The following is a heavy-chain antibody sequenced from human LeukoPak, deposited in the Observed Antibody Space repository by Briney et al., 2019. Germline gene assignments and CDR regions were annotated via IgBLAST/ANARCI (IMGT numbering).Heavy chain of an antibody. CDR3: ARDFYCSDYSCSVDY. CDR1: GDSVSSNSAA. J-gene: IGHJ4*02. D-gene: IGHD2-15*01. CDR2: TYYRSKWYN. Sequence: KTSQTLSLTCAISGDSVSSNSAAWNWIRQYPSRGLEWLGRTYYRSKWYNDYTVSVKSRLTINPDTTRNQFSLQLISVTPEDTAVYYCARDFYCSDYSCSVDYWGQGNRVTVSS. V-gene: IGHV6-1*01.